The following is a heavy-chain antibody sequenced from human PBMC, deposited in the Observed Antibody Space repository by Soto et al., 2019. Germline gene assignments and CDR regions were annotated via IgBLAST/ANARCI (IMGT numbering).Heavy chain of an antibody. Sequence: PGESLKISCKGSGYSFTSYWIGWVRQMPGKGLEWMGIIYPGDSDTRYSPSFQGQVTISADKSISTAYLQWSSLKASDTAMYYCARHEQWLSGQNWFDPWGQGTLVTVSS. J-gene: IGHJ5*02. CDR1: GYSFTSYW. D-gene: IGHD3-22*01. CDR2: IYPGDSDT. V-gene: IGHV5-51*01. CDR3: ARHEQWLSGQNWFDP.